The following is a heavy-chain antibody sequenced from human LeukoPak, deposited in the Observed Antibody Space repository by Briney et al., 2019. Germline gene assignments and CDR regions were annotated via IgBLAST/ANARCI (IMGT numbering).Heavy chain of an antibody. V-gene: IGHV4-38-2*02. CDR2: IYHSGST. D-gene: IGHD3-22*01. J-gene: IGHJ4*02. Sequence: SETLSLTCTVSDYYISSGYYWGWIRQPPGKGLEWIGSIYHSGSTYYNPSLKSRVTISVDTSKNQFSLKLSSVTAADTAVYYCARNYYYDSSGYYLFDYWGQGTLVTVSS. CDR1: DYYISSGYY. CDR3: ARNYYYDSSGYYLFDY.